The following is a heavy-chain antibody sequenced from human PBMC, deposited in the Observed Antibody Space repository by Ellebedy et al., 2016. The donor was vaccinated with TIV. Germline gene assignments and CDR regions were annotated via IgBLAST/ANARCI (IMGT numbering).Heavy chain of an antibody. CDR2: IKPDGSAK. V-gene: IGHV3-7*03. D-gene: IGHD1/OR15-1a*01. J-gene: IGHJ4*02. Sequence: GESLKISCEGSGFTFSNHAMGWVRQVPGKGLEWVANIKPDGSAKYYVDSVKGRFTISRDNAKNSVYLQMNSLRVDDTAVYYCARTYGNTRPEYWGQGTQVTVSS. CDR1: GFTFSNHA. CDR3: ARTYGNTRPEY.